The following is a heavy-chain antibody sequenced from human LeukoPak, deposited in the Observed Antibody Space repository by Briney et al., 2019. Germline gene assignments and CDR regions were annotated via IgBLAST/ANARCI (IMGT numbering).Heavy chain of an antibody. CDR2: INPNSGGT. D-gene: IGHD2-15*01. Sequence: ASVKVSCKASGYTFAGYYMHWVRQAPGQGLEWMGWINPNSGGTNYAQKFQGRDTMTRDTSISTAYMELSRLRSDDTAVYYCARDLRMGYCSGGSCYPGAYWGQGTLVTVSS. V-gene: IGHV1-2*02. CDR3: ARDLRMGYCSGGSCYPGAY. CDR1: GYTFAGYY. J-gene: IGHJ4*02.